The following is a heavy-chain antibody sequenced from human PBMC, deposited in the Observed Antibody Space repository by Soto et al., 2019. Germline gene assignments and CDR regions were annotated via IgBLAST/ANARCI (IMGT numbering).Heavy chain of an antibody. CDR2: ISGGGDAT. D-gene: IGHD2-21*01. CDR1: GFTFINYA. V-gene: IGHV3-23*01. J-gene: IGHJ2*01. Sequence: EVQLLESGGDSVQPGGSVRLSCAGSGFTFINYAMNWVRQAPGKGLEWVSTISGGGDATFFADSVRGQFTFSRDNSKNTVTLQMTSLGVDDTAVYYCARKVVGSTSRPDYWYFDLWGRGTLVTVSS. CDR3: ARKVVGSTSRPDYWYFDL.